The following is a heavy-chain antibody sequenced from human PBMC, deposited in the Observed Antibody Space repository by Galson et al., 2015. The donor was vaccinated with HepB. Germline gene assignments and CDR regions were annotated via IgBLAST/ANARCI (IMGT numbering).Heavy chain of an antibody. CDR1: GFTFSSYA. V-gene: IGHV3-23*01. CDR2: ISGSGGST. Sequence: LRLSCAASGFTFSSYAMSWVRQAPGKGLEWVSAISGSGGSTYYADSVKGRFTISRDNSKNTLYLQMNSLRAEDTAVYYCASRLGTPWDSSSWYDLFFDYWGQGTLVTVSS. J-gene: IGHJ4*02. D-gene: IGHD6-13*01. CDR3: ASRLGTPWDSSSWYDLFFDY.